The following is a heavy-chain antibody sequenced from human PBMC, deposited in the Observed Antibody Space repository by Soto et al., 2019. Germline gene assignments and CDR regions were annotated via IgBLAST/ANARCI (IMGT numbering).Heavy chain of an antibody. Sequence: SEILSLTCTVSGGSISSYYWSWIRQPPGKGLEWIGYIYYNGITNYNPSLKSRVTISVDTSKNQFSLKLSSVTAADTAVYYCARSLYYYDSSGYYSDNWFDPWGQGTMVTVXS. J-gene: IGHJ5*02. CDR3: ARSLYYYDSSGYYSDNWFDP. D-gene: IGHD3-22*01. V-gene: IGHV4-59*01. CDR2: IYYNGIT. CDR1: GGSISSYY.